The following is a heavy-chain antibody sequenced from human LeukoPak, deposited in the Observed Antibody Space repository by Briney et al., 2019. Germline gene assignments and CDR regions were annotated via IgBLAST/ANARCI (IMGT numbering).Heavy chain of an antibody. J-gene: IGHJ4*02. Sequence: GGSLRLSCAASGFSFSSYGMHRVRQAPGKGLEWVAYIRYDGINKYYADSVKGRFTISGDLSKNTLFLQMNSLRPEDTAVYYCSKDRGVFGVAYGLDFWGQGTLVTVSS. CDR2: IRYDGINK. CDR3: SKDRGVFGVAYGLDF. CDR1: GFSFSSYG. D-gene: IGHD3-3*01. V-gene: IGHV3-30*02.